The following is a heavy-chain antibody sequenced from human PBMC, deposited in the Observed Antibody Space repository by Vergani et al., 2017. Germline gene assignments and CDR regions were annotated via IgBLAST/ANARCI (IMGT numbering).Heavy chain of an antibody. CDR2: LYYRGNS. CDR1: GTSVSSSVSSSGYS. V-gene: IGHV4-39*01. CDR3: ARHVTQGYYNDSDYFDY. D-gene: IGHD3-22*01. Sequence: QVRLQESGPGLVKPSETLSLTCTVSGTSVSSSVSSSGYSWGWLRQPPGKGLEWIASLYYRGNSYYSPSLRRRVAISIDTSKMQFSLKLYSLTAADTAIYYCARHVTQGYYNDSDYFDYWGLGTLVTVSS. J-gene: IGHJ4*02.